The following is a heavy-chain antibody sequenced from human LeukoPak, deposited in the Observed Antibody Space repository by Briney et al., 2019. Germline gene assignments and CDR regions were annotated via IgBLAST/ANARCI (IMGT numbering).Heavy chain of an antibody. CDR3: ARDHDILTGYSDY. V-gene: IGHV4-38-2*02. Sequence: SETLSLTCAVSGYSISSGYYWGWIRQPPGKGLEWIGSNYHSGSTYYNPSLKSRVTISVDTSKNQFSLKLSSVTAADTAVYYCARDHDILTGYSDYWGQGTLVTVSS. J-gene: IGHJ4*02. CDR2: NYHSGST. CDR1: GYSISSGYY. D-gene: IGHD3-9*01.